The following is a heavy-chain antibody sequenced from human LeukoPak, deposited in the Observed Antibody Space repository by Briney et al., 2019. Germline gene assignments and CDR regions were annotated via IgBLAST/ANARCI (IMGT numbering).Heavy chain of an antibody. D-gene: IGHD2-15*01. CDR3: ARDYTYSTGGTYYDRFDY. CDR2: INQDGNKN. Sequence: QPGGSPRLSCAASGFTSSTYWMTWVRQAPGKGLEWVANINQDGNKNYYLDSVKGRFTISRDNAKNSLYLQMNSLRAEDTAVYYCARDYTYSTGGTYYDRFDYWGQGTLVTVSS. J-gene: IGHJ4*02. V-gene: IGHV3-7*01. CDR1: GFTSSTYW.